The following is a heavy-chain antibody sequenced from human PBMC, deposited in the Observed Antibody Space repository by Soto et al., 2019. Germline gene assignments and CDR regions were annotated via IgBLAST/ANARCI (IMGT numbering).Heavy chain of an antibody. Sequence: ASVKVSCKASGYTFTGYYMHWVRQAPGQGLEWMGWINPNSGGTNYAQKFQGWVTMTRDTSISTAYMELSRLRSDDTAVYYCARAHDYGDSDYHYYGMDVWGQGTTVTVSS. CDR3: ARAHDYGDSDYHYYGMDV. CDR2: INPNSGGT. J-gene: IGHJ6*02. D-gene: IGHD4-17*01. CDR1: GYTFTGYY. V-gene: IGHV1-2*04.